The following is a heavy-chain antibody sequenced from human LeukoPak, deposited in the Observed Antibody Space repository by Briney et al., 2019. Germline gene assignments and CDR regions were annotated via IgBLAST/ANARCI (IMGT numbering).Heavy chain of an antibody. CDR3: ARGPSAISYYYDSSGVDP. Sequence: SETLSLTCTVSGGSISSSSYYWGWIRQPPGKGLEWIGSIYYSGSTNYNPSLKSRVTISVDTSKNQFSLKLSSVTAADTAVYYCARGPSAISYYYDSSGVDPWGQGTLVTVSS. CDR1: GGSISSSSYY. D-gene: IGHD3-22*01. V-gene: IGHV4-39*07. CDR2: IYYSGST. J-gene: IGHJ5*02.